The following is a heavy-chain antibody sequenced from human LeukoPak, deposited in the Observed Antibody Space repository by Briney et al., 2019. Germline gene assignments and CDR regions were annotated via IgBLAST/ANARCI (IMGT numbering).Heavy chain of an antibody. V-gene: IGHV4-39*01. CDR3: ARLPTGYPNWFDT. CDR2: IYYSGST. CDR1: GGSISSSSYY. J-gene: IGHJ5*02. D-gene: IGHD5-18*01. Sequence: SETLSLTCTVSGGSISSSSYYWGWLRQPPGKGLEWIGSIYYSGSTYYNPSLKSRVTISVDTSKNQFSLKLSSVTAADTAVYYCARLPTGYPNWFDTWGQGILVTVSS.